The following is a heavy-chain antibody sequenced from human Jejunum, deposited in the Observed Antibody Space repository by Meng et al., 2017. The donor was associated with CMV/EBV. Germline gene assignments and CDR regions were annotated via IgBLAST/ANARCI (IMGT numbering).Heavy chain of an antibody. D-gene: IGHD3-10*01. J-gene: IGHJ4*02. Sequence: NNNYMNWVRQAPGKGLEWISSISSNSNSKYIYYADSVKGRFTVSRDNTKNSLYLQMDALRVEDTAMYYCARDYGAGTTGDFDYWGQGTLVTVSS. CDR2: ISSNSNSKYI. V-gene: IGHV3-21*01. CDR3: ARDYGAGTTGDFDY. CDR1: NNNY.